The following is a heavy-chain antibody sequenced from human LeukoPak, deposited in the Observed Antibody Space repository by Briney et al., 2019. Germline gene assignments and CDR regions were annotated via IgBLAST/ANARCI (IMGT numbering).Heavy chain of an antibody. CDR1: GFTFSSYA. J-gene: IGHJ4*02. D-gene: IGHD1-26*01. Sequence: GGSLRLSCAASGFTFSSYAMSWVRQAPGKGLEWVSGIIDSGESTYYANFAKGRFTISRDNSNNTLYLQMNSLRAEDTAVYYCARGKWELLLDYWGQGTLVTVSS. CDR3: ARGKWELLLDY. V-gene: IGHV3-23*01. CDR2: IIDSGEST.